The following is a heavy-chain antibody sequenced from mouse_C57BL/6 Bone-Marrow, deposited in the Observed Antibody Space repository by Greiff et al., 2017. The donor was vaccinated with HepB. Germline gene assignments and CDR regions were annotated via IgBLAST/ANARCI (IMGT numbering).Heavy chain of an antibody. Sequence: EVQLVESGGGLVKPGGSLKLSCAASGFTFSSYTMSWVRQTPEKRLEWVATISGGGGNTYYPDSVKGRFTISRDNAKNTLYLQMSSLRSEDTALYYCAILLLRSNWGQGTLVTVSA. CDR2: ISGGGGNT. D-gene: IGHD1-1*01. J-gene: IGHJ3*01. CDR1: GFTFSSYT. CDR3: AILLLRSN. V-gene: IGHV5-9*01.